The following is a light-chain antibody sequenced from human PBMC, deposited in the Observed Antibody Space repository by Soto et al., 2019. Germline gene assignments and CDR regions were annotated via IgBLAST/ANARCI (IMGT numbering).Light chain of an antibody. CDR2: SAS. J-gene: IGKJ4*01. CDR3: QPNYSPPLS. Sequence: DIQMTQSPSSLSASVGDRVTITCRASQSISSYVSWFQQKAGEAPRLLMYSASSLPMGVPSRFIGSGSGIDFTLTNSSLQSEDLAADYCQPNYSPPLSFGGGTKVEI. CDR1: QSISSY. V-gene: IGKV1-39*01.